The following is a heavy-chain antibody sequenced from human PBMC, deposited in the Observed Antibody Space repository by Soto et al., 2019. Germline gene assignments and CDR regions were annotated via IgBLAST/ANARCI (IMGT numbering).Heavy chain of an antibody. CDR2: MGYNGFT. V-gene: IGHV4-59*08. CDR3: ARQGFGELHGLVDV. CDR1: GGPMNNYY. Sequence: QVQLQESGPGLVKPSETLSLTCTISGGPMNNYYCSWFRQPRGQGLEWIGYMGYNGFTRYNPSLRGRVAISLDTAKNQFSLNLSSVTVADTALYYCARQGFGELHGLVDVWGQGITVTVSS. D-gene: IGHD3-10*01. J-gene: IGHJ6*02.